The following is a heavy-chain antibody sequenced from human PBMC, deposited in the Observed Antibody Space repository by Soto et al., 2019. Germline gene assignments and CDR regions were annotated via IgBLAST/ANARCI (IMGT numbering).Heavy chain of an antibody. Sequence: ASVKVSCEASGYTFTSYAIHWVRQAPGQGLEWMGWINAGNGNTRYSQKFQGRVTITRDTSASTAYMELSSLRSEDTAVYYCARDLWSSPLDWGQGTLVTVSS. CDR1: GYTFTSYA. J-gene: IGHJ4*02. V-gene: IGHV1-3*01. CDR2: INAGNGNT. D-gene: IGHD3-3*01. CDR3: ARDLWSSPLD.